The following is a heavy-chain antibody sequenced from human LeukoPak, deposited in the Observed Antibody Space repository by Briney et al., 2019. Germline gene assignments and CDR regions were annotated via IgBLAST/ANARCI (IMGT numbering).Heavy chain of an antibody. J-gene: IGHJ6*02. Sequence: ASVKVSCKGSGYTFSSYAIHWVRQAPGQRLEWMGWINAGNGDTKYSQKLQGRVTITRDTSATTAYMELSSLRSEDTAVYYCARGTGCTGGSCSYYGMDVWGQGTTVTVSS. CDR3: ARGTGCTGGSCSYYGMDV. CDR2: INAGNGDT. CDR1: GYTFSSYA. D-gene: IGHD2-15*01. V-gene: IGHV1-3*01.